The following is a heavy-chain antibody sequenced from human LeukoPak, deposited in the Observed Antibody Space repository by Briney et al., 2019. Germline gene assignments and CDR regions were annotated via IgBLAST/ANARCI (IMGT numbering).Heavy chain of an antibody. D-gene: IGHD3-22*01. J-gene: IGHJ3*02. CDR2: INHSGST. V-gene: IGHV4-39*07. CDR1: GGSISSNSYY. Sequence: KPSETLSLTCAVSGGSISSNSYYWSWIRQPPGKGLEWIGEINHSGSTNYNPSLKSRVTISVDTSKNQFSLKLSSVTAADTAVYYCARGPYYYDSSGSPADAFDIWGQETMVTVSS. CDR3: ARGPYYYDSSGSPADAFDI.